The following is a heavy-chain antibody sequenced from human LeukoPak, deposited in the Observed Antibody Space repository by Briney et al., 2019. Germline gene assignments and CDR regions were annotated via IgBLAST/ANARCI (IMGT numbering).Heavy chain of an antibody. J-gene: IGHJ4*02. CDR1: GYTFTGYY. Sequence: ASVKVSCKASGYTFTGYYMHWVRQAPGQGLEWMGWINPNSGGTNYAQKFQGRVTMTRDTSISTAYMELSRLRSGDTAVYYCARGLMDSGSYVGMNYWGQGTLVTVSS. V-gene: IGHV1-2*02. CDR3: ARGLMDSGSYVGMNY. CDR2: INPNSGGT. D-gene: IGHD1-26*01.